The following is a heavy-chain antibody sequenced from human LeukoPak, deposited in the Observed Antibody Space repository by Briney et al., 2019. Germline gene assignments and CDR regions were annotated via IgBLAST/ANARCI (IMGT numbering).Heavy chain of an antibody. D-gene: IGHD4-17*01. CDR2: IYHSGST. CDR1: GYSISSGYY. CDR3: ARVVSQYGDHAWIVNWFDP. Sequence: PSETLSLTCTVSGYSISSGYYWAWIRQPPGKGLEWIGSIYHSGSTYYNPSLKSRVTISVDTSKNQFSLKLSSVIAADTAVYYCARVVSQYGDHAWIVNWFDPWGQGTLVTVSS. J-gene: IGHJ5*02. V-gene: IGHV4-38-2*02.